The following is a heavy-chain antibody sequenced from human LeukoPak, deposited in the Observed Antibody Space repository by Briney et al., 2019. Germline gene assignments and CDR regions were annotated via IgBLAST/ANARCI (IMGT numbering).Heavy chain of an antibody. J-gene: IGHJ6*02. CDR2: INTGGST. CDR1: GFTVSSNY. Sequence: GGSLRLPCAASGFTVSSNYMSWVRHTPGKGLEWVSLINTGGSTDYADSVKGRFTISRDNSENTLYLQMNSLRAEDTAVYYCASRDKGFYYGMNVWGQGTTVTVSS. CDR3: ASRDKGFYYGMNV. V-gene: IGHV3-66*01. D-gene: IGHD5-24*01.